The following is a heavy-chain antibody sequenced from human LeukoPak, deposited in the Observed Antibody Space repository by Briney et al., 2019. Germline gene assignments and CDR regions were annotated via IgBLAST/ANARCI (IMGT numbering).Heavy chain of an antibody. CDR3: AREGAVADYYYYMDV. J-gene: IGHJ6*03. D-gene: IGHD6-19*01. Sequence: SETLSLTCAVYVGSFSGYYWSWVRQSPGKGLEWIREINHSGTANYNPSLKSRVTMSVDTSKNQFSLKLRSLTAADTAIYYCAREGAVADYYYYMDVWGKGTTVIVSS. V-gene: IGHV4-34*01. CDR1: VGSFSGYY. CDR2: INHSGTA.